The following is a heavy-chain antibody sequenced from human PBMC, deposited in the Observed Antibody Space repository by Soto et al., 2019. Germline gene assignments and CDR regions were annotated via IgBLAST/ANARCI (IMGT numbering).Heavy chain of an antibody. V-gene: IGHV1-69*01. CDR3: ARVPPSIFGGGNCYRLDGYSAP. CDR1: GVTFSTSG. Sequence: QVQLVQSGAEVKKPGSSLKVSCKTSGVTFSTSGISWVRQGPGQGLEWMGGIIPLFGTPKYARKFQGRVSITPDDPGTTPNLEWGALGSDDTAIYYWARVPPSIFGGGNCYRLDGYSAPWGQGSRSSSPQ. J-gene: IGHJ6*01. D-gene: IGHD3-3*02. CDR2: IIPLFGTP.